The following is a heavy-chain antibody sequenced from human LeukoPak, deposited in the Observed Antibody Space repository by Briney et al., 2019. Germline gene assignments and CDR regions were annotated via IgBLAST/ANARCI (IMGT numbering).Heavy chain of an antibody. J-gene: IGHJ4*02. CDR3: ARVQYDLYYFDY. Sequence: GRSLRLSCAASGFTFDDYAMHWVWQAPGKGLEWVSGISWNSGSIGYADSVKGRFTISRDNAKNSLYLQMNSLRAEDTAVYYCARVQYDLYYFDYWGQGTLVTVSS. CDR2: ISWNSGSI. CDR1: GFTFDDYA. D-gene: IGHD3-3*01. V-gene: IGHV3-9*01.